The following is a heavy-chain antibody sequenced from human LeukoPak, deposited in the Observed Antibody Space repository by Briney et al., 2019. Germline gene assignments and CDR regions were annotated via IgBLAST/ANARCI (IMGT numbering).Heavy chain of an antibody. V-gene: IGHV5-51*01. D-gene: IGHD2-2*01. Sequence: GESLQISCQASGYSFTTYWIGWVRQMPGKGLEWMGIIYPGDSDTRYSPSFQGQVTISTGKSINTAYLQWRSLKASDTAMYYCARSGVPGAMTWFDPWGQGTLVTVSS. J-gene: IGHJ5*02. CDR1: GYSFTTYW. CDR2: IYPGDSDT. CDR3: ARSGVPGAMTWFDP.